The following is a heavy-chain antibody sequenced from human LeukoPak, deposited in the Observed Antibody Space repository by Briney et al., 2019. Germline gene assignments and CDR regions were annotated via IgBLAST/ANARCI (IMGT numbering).Heavy chain of an antibody. CDR2: IYYSGST. D-gene: IGHD6-6*01. Sequence: KPSETLSLTCTVSGGSISSSSYSWGWIRQPPGKGLEWIGSIYYSGSTYYNPSLKSRVTISVDTSKNQFSLKLSSVTAADTAVYYCARDFSYYDYYMDVWGKGTTVTVSS. V-gene: IGHV4-39*07. J-gene: IGHJ6*03. CDR1: GGSISSSSYS. CDR3: ARDFSYYDYYMDV.